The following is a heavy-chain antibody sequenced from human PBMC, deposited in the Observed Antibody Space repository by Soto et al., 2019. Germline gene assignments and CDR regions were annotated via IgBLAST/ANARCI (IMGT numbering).Heavy chain of an antibody. J-gene: IGHJ6*02. CDR3: AKVGVTTSSAYYYGMDV. CDR1: GFTFSSYA. D-gene: IGHD4-4*01. V-gene: IGHV3-23*01. CDR2: ISGSGGST. Sequence: QPGGSLRLSCAASGFTFSSYAMSWVRQAPGKGLEWVSAISGSGGSTYYADSVKGRFTISRDNSKNTLYLQMNSLRAEDTAVYYCAKVGVTTSSAYYYGMDVWGQGTTVTVSS.